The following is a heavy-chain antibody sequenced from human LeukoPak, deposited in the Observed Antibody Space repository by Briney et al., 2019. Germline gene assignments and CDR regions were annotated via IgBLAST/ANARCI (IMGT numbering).Heavy chain of an antibody. CDR2: IRYDGSNK. CDR1: GFTFSSYG. J-gene: IGHJ4*02. D-gene: IGHD3-10*01. CDR3: AKVDRNYYGSGSYQASPNFDY. V-gene: IGHV3-30*02. Sequence: GGSLRLSCAASGFTFSSYGMHWVRQAPGKGLEWVAFIRYDGSNKYYADSVKGRFTISRDNSKNTLYLQMNSLRAEDTAVYYCAKVDRNYYGSGSYQASPNFDYWGQGTLVTVSS.